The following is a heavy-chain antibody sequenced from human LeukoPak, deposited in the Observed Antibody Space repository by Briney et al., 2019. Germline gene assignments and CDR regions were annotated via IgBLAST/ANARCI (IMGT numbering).Heavy chain of an antibody. CDR1: GFTFSSYS. CDR3: ARRGCSGGSCYIDY. CDR2: ISSSSSYI. J-gene: IGHJ4*02. V-gene: IGHV3-21*01. Sequence: GGSLRLSCAASGFTFSSYSMNWVRQAPGKGLEWVSSISSSSSYIYYADSVKGRFTISRDNAKNSLYLQMNSLRAEDTAVYYCARRGCSGGSCYIDYWGQGTLVTVSP. D-gene: IGHD2-15*01.